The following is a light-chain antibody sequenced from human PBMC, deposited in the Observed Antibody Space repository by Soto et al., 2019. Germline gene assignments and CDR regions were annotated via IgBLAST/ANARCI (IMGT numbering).Light chain of an antibody. CDR2: DAS. V-gene: IGKV3-15*01. J-gene: IGKJ2*01. CDR1: QSVSSY. CDR3: QQYINWPPLYT. Sequence: EIVLTQSPATLSVSPGERATLSCRASQSVSSYLAWYQQKPGLPPRLLIYDASTRATGIPDRFSGSGSGTAFSLTISSLQPADYAVYYCQQYINWPPLYTFGRGTKLEIK.